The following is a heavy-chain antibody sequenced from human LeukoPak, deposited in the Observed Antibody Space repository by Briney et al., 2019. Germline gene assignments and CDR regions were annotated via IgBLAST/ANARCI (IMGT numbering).Heavy chain of an antibody. CDR2: INTYNGDT. V-gene: IGHV1-18*01. J-gene: IGHJ4*02. Sequence: ASVKVSCKASGYTFTNYGISWVRQAPGQGLEWMGWINTYNGDTIYAQKLQGRVTMTTDTSTRTGYMELRSLTSDDTAIYYCARENAITFGGVIVIPAVDYWGQGSLVTVSS. CDR3: ARENAITFGGVIVIPAVDY. CDR1: GYTFTNYG. D-gene: IGHD3-16*02.